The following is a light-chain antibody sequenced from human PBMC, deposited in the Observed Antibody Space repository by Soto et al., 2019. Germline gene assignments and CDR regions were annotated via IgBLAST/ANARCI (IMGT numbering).Light chain of an antibody. CDR2: AAS. V-gene: IGKV1-39*01. J-gene: IGKJ1*01. CDR3: QQYNSFRA. CDR1: QGISTY. Sequence: IQVTQTTSSLSASVGDRVTITCRASQGISTYLNWYQQKPGKAPKLLIYAASSLQSGVPSRFSGSGSETDFTLTISSLQPEDFATYYCQQYNSFRAFGQGT.